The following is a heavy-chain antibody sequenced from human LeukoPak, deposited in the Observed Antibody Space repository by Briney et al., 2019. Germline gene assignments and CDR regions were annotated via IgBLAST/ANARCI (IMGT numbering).Heavy chain of an antibody. Sequence: PSETLSLTCTVSGGSISNYYWSWIRQPPGKGLEWIGYIYYRGSTNYNPSLKSRVTISVDTSKNQFSLKLSSVTAADTAVYYCARAVAAAGDWFDPWGQGTLVTVSS. V-gene: IGHV4-59*01. D-gene: IGHD6-13*01. CDR2: IYYRGST. CDR3: ARAVAAAGDWFDP. J-gene: IGHJ5*02. CDR1: GGSISNYY.